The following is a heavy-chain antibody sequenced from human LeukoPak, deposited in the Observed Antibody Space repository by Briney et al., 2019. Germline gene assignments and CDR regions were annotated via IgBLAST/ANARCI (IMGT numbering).Heavy chain of an antibody. D-gene: IGHD3-10*01. CDR3: AKDQRYYGSGSYYSSFDY. CDR2: ISWNSGSI. CDR1: GFTFDDYA. Sequence: GGSLRLSCAASGFTFDDYAMHWVRQAPGKGLEWVSGISWNSGSIGYADSVKGRFTISRDNAKNSLYLQMNSLRAEDTALYYCAKDQRYYGSGSYYSSFDYWGQGTLVTVSS. V-gene: IGHV3-9*01. J-gene: IGHJ4*02.